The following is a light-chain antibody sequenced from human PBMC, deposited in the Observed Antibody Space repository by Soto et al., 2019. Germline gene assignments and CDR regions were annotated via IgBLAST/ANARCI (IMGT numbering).Light chain of an antibody. J-gene: IGKJ5*01. CDR2: GAS. CDR1: QSVSSR. CDR3: QQYGTSEII. Sequence: EVVRTQSPTSIAVCQVEGFTLAFVASQSVSSRLAWYQQKPGQSPRLLIYGASTRATGIPARFSGSGSGTEFTLTISRLEPEDFAVFFCQQYGTSEIIFGQGTRLEIK. V-gene: IGKV3-15*01.